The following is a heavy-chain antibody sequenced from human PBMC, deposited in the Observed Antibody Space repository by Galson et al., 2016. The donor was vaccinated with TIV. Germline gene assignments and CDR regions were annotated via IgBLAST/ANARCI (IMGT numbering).Heavy chain of an antibody. V-gene: IGHV4-4*07. J-gene: IGHJ4*02. D-gene: IGHD4/OR15-4a*01. CDR1: GASIDNYD. Sequence: SETLSLTCTVSGASIDNYDWSWIRQPAGKGLEWIGRMYIPGSTSYNPSLESRVTMSADTSKNQFSLKVDSETAADTAVYYCARYWCVTYPDRPYFDVWGQAILVTVSS. CDR3: ARYWCVTYPDRPYFDV. CDR2: MYIPGST.